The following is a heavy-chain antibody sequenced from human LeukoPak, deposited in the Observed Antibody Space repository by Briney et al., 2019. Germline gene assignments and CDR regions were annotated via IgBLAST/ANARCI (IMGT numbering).Heavy chain of an antibody. CDR1: GYTFTGYY. V-gene: IGHV1-2*02. CDR2: INPNSGGT. CDR3: ASEYQLPLYYYYGMDV. D-gene: IGHD2-2*01. Sequence: ASVKVSCKASGYTFTGYYMHWVRQAPGQGLEWMGWINPNSGGTNYAQKFQGRVTMTRDTSISTAYMELSRLRSDDTAVYYCASEYQLPLYYYYGMDVWGQGTLVTVSS. J-gene: IGHJ6*02.